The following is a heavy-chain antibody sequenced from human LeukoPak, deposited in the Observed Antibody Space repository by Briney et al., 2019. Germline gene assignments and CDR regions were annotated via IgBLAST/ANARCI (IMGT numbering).Heavy chain of an antibody. CDR3: ARSGHDFWSGLKWFDS. D-gene: IGHD3-3*01. Sequence: ASETLSLTCSISGGSISNYYGNWIRQPPGKGLQWIGYIFYTGATDYNPSLRGRVTISVDTSKNQFSLKLTSVTAADTAVYYCARSGHDFWSGLKWFDSWGQGTLVTVSS. CDR1: GGSISNYY. V-gene: IGHV4-59*01. J-gene: IGHJ5*01. CDR2: IFYTGAT.